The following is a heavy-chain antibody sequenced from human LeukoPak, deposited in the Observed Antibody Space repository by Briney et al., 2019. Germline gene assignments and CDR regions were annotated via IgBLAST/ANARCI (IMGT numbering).Heavy chain of an antibody. D-gene: IGHD3-10*01. CDR1: GGTFTSYA. V-gene: IGHV1-69*06. J-gene: IGHJ6*03. Sequence: SVKVSCKASGGTFTSYAISWVRQAPGQGLEWMGGTIPIFGTANYAQKFQGRVTITADKSTTTAYMELSSLRSEDTAVYSCARAVRWFGELFYYYYMDVWGKGTTVTVSS. CDR3: ARAVRWFGELFYYYYMDV. CDR2: TIPIFGTA.